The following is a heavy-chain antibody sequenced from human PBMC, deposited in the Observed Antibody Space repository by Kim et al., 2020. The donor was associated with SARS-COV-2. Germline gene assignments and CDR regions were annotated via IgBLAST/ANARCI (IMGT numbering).Heavy chain of an antibody. Sequence: GGSLRLSCAASGSTFSNANMNWVRQAPGKGLEWVGRIKRKSEGGTTEYAAPVKDRFTISRDDSKTTLHLQMNSLKTEDTAVYYCTMFKSGGDWYGAQGTLVTVSS. CDR3: TMFKSGGDWY. J-gene: IGHJ4*02. CDR1: GSTFSNAN. V-gene: IGHV3-15*07. CDR2: IKRKSEGGTT. D-gene: IGHD2-21*02.